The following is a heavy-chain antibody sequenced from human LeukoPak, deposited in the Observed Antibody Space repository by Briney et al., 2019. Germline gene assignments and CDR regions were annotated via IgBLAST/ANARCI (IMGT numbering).Heavy chain of an antibody. CDR3: ARQDPCSSGWYP. V-gene: IGHV3-23*01. CDR1: GFTFNNYA. J-gene: IGHJ5*02. D-gene: IGHD6-19*01. CDR2: ISDSGTYT. Sequence: PGGSLRLSCAASGFTFNNYAMSWVRQAPGKGLEWVSAISDSGTYTYYADSVKGRFTISRDNSKNTLYLQMNSLRAEDTAVYYCARQDPCSSGWYPWGQGTLVTVSS.